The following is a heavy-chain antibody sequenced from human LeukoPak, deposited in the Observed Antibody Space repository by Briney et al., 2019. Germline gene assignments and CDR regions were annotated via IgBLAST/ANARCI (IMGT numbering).Heavy chain of an antibody. Sequence: SETLSLTCTVSGGSISSYYWSWIRQPAGKGLEWIGRIYTSGSITYNPSLKSRVSMSVDTSKNQFSLKLSSVTAADTAVYYCARANYYDNSGYSRGAFDIWGQGTVVTVSS. CDR2: IYTSGSI. CDR1: GGSISSYY. CDR3: ARANYYDNSGYSRGAFDI. D-gene: IGHD3-22*01. J-gene: IGHJ3*02. V-gene: IGHV4-4*07.